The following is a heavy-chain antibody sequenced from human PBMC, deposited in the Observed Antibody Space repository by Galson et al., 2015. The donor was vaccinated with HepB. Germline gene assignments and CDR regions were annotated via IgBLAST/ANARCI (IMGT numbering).Heavy chain of an antibody. J-gene: IGHJ4*02. D-gene: IGHD2-8*01. Sequence: SLRLSCAASGFTFSSYAMHWVRQAPGKGLEWVAVISYDGSNKYYADSVKGRFTISRDNSKNTLYLQMNSLRVEDTAVYYCARGYASVNQHLVDYWGQGALVTVSP. CDR3: ARGYASVNQHLVDY. V-gene: IGHV3-30*04. CDR1: GFTFSSYA. CDR2: ISYDGSNK.